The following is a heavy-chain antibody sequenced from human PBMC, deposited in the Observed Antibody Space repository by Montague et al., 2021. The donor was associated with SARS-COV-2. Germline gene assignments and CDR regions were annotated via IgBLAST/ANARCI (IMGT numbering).Heavy chain of an antibody. CDR1: GGSFSGYY. D-gene: IGHD3-10*01. Sequence: SETLSLTCAVYGGSFSGYYWSWIRQPPEKGLEWIGEISQSGRTNSNPSLKSRVIISVDTSKNQFSLKLSSVTAADTAVYYCARRGSSVWGVTVSAELDYWGQGILVIVSS. V-gene: IGHV4-34*01. CDR3: ARRGSSVWGVTVSAELDY. J-gene: IGHJ4*02. CDR2: ISQSGRT.